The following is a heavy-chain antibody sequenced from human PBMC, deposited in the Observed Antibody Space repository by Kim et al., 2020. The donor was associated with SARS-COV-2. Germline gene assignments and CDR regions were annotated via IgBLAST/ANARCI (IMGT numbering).Heavy chain of an antibody. Sequence: SETLSPTCTVSGDSISSYYWSWIRQPPGKGLEWIGYVYYSGSTEYNPSLKSRVTISLDSSNSQFSLRLSSVTAADTATYYCAGVGAVSPINYYYHGMDVWGQGTTVTVSS. CDR3: AGVGAVSPINYYYHGMDV. V-gene: IGHV4-59*01. CDR1: GDSISSYY. D-gene: IGHD2-21*02. CDR2: VYYSGST. J-gene: IGHJ6*02.